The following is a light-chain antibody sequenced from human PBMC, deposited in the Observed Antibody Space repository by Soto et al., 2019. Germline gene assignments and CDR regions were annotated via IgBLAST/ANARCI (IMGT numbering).Light chain of an antibody. CDR2: DAT. CDR1: QMIARW. J-gene: IGKJ2*01. V-gene: IGKV1-5*01. Sequence: IQMTQSPSTLSASVGDTVTLTCRASQMIARWLAWYQQKPGTAPRLIIYDATSLQSGVPSSISASASGTDFTLTISSLHPDDFATYYCLQYNTFPDTFGQGTKLEI. CDR3: LQYNTFPDT.